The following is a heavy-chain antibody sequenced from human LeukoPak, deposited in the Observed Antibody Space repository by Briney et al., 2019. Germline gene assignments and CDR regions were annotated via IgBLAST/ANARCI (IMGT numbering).Heavy chain of an antibody. J-gene: IGHJ4*02. V-gene: IGHV3-7*01. CDR3: ASDRGSSGSYKFDN. D-gene: IGHD6-19*01. CDR2: IKQDGSEK. Sequence: GGSQRHSCAASGFTSSSYWMSWVRQAPGKGLEWVANIKQDGSEKYYVDSVKCRVTISRDNAKNSLYLQMNSLRAEHTAVYYCASDRGSSGSYKFDNWGQGELCSVSS. CDR1: GFTSSSYW.